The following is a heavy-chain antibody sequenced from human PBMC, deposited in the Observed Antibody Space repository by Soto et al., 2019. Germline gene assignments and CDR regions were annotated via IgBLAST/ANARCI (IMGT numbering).Heavy chain of an antibody. CDR1: GGTFSSYA. CDR3: ARPDYSFGSGGYWSSSDWFGT. Sequence: SVKVSCKASGGTFSSYAISWVRQAPGQGLEWMGGIIPIFGTANYAQKFQGRVTITADKSTSTAYMELSSLRSEDTAVYYCARPDYSFGSGGYWSSSDWFGTWHQGTLVTVSS. V-gene: IGHV1-69*06. J-gene: IGHJ5*02. CDR2: IIPIFGTA. D-gene: IGHD3-22*01.